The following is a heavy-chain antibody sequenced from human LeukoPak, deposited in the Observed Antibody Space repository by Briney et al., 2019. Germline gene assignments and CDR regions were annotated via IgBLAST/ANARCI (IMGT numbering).Heavy chain of an antibody. CDR1: VGSIVSYS. J-gene: IGHJ6*03. V-gene: IGHV4-59*01. Sequence: SETLSLTCLVSVGSIVSYSWTWIGHPPGKGREGIGYIYYSGSTNYNPSLKSRVTISVDTSKNQFSLKLSSVTAADTAVYYCARETSQKGAHYMDVWGKGTTVTISS. CDR3: ARETSQKGAHYMDV. D-gene: IGHD3-16*01. CDR2: IYYSGST.